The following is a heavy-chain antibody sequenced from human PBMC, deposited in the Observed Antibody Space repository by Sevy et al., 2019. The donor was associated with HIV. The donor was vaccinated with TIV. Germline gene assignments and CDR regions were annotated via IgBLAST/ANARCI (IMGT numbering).Heavy chain of an antibody. J-gene: IGHJ3*02. CDR2: IYYSGST. CDR1: GGSVSSGSYY. V-gene: IGHV4-61*01. CDR3: AGLFTADDAFDI. Sequence: SETLSLTCTVSGGSVSSGSYYWSWIRQPPGKGLEWIGYIYYSGSTNYNPSLKSRVTISVDTSKNQFSLKLSSVTAADTAVYYWAGLFTADDAFDIWGQGTMVTVSS.